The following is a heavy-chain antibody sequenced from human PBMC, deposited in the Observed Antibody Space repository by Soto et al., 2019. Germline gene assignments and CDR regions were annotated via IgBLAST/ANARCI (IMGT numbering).Heavy chain of an antibody. Sequence: ASVKVSCKPSGYTFPGYDMHWVRQAPGQGREGMGWINPNSGGTNYAQKFQGWVTMTRDTSISTAYMELSRLRSDDTAVYYCARESPIVLMVYAIRDYYGMDVWGQGTTVTVSS. J-gene: IGHJ6*02. CDR3: ARESPIVLMVYAIRDYYGMDV. CDR1: GYTFPGYD. V-gene: IGHV1-2*04. D-gene: IGHD2-8*01. CDR2: INPNSGGT.